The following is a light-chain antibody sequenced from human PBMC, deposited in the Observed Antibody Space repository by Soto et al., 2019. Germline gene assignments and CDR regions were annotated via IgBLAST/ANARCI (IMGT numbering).Light chain of an antibody. Sequence: EIVLTQSPATLSLSPGERATLSCRASQSVGSNLAWYQQRPGQAPRLLIYDASNRATGIPARFSGSGSGTDFTLTISSLEPEDFAVYYCQHRSSSPLYTFGQGTKLEIK. J-gene: IGKJ2*01. CDR3: QHRSSSPLYT. CDR2: DAS. CDR1: QSVGSN. V-gene: IGKV3-11*01.